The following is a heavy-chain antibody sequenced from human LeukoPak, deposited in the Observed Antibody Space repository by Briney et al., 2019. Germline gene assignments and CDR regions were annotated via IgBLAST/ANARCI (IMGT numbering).Heavy chain of an antibody. Sequence: PGGSLRLSCAVSGFTFSSYAMSWVRQAPGKGLEWVSSISSSSSYIYYADSVKGRFTISRDNAKNSLYLQMNSLRAEDTAVYYCARFGDYYDYWFDPWGQGTLVTVSS. D-gene: IGHD3-22*01. J-gene: IGHJ5*02. V-gene: IGHV3-21*01. CDR2: ISSSSSYI. CDR1: GFTFSSYA. CDR3: ARFGDYYDYWFDP.